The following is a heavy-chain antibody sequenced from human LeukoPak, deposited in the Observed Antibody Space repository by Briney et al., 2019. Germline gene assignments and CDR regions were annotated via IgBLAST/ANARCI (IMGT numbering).Heavy chain of an antibody. V-gene: IGHV4-59*08. CDR2: IYRGST. CDR3: ARHAAISAAGTAPFDS. CDR1: GGSISNYY. Sequence: SETLSLTCTVSGGSISNYYWSWIRQSPGKGLDWIGYIYRGSTNYNPSLKSRVTISVDTSKNQVSLKLTSATATATAVYYCARHAAISAAGTAPFDSWGQGTLVTVSS. J-gene: IGHJ4*02. D-gene: IGHD6-13*01.